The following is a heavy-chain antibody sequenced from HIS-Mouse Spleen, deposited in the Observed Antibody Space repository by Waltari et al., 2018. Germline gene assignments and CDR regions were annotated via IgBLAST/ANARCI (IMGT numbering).Heavy chain of an antibody. CDR2: IDYSGRT. CDR1: GGSISSSSYY. CDR3: AREIPYSSSWYDWYFDL. D-gene: IGHD6-13*01. J-gene: IGHJ2*01. V-gene: IGHV4-39*07. Sequence: QLQLQESGPGLVKPSETLSLTCTVSGGSISSSSYYWGWIRQPPGKGLEWIGSIDYSGRTDDNPALKSRVTISVDTSKNQFSLKLSSVTAADTAVYYCAREIPYSSSWYDWYFDLWGRGTLVTVSS.